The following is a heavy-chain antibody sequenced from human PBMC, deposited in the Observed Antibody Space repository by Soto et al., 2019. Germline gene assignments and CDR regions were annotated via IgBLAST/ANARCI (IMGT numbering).Heavy chain of an antibody. V-gene: IGHV4-34*01. CDR3: ATRGYSGYDHDY. Sequence: SETLSLTCAVYGGSFSGYYWSWIRQPPGKGLEWIGEINHSGSTNYNPSLKSRVTISVDTSKNQFSLKLSSVTAADTAVYYCATRGYSGYDHDYWGQGTLVTVSS. J-gene: IGHJ4*02. D-gene: IGHD5-12*01. CDR1: GGSFSGYY. CDR2: INHSGST.